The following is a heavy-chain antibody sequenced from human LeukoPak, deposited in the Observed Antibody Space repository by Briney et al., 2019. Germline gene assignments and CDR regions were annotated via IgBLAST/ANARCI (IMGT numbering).Heavy chain of an antibody. J-gene: IGHJ6*03. D-gene: IGHD3-10*01. V-gene: IGHV3-53*01. CDR2: IYSGGST. Sequence: GGSLRLSCAASGFTVSSNYMSWVRQAPGKGLEWVSVIYSGGSTYYADSVKGRFTISRDNPKNTLYLQMNSLRAEDTAVYYCARAPVVWFGELSYYMDVWGKGTTVTISS. CDR3: ARAPVVWFGELSYYMDV. CDR1: GFTVSSNY.